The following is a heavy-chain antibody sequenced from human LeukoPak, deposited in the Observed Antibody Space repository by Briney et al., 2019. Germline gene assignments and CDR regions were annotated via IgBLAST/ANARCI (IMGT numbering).Heavy chain of an antibody. J-gene: IGHJ4*02. V-gene: IGHV3-30-3*01. CDR1: GVTFSRYA. Sequence: GGALRLSCAVSGVTFSRYAMHWVREAPGKGGEGGADISYDASNEYHAQSVKRPFPISRHRSQNPLYLETTSLRLEDTALYYCAIVGYYSSGPFSYFDYWGQGPLVTVSS. CDR3: AIVGYYSSGPFSYFDY. D-gene: IGHD3-10*01. CDR2: ISYDASNE.